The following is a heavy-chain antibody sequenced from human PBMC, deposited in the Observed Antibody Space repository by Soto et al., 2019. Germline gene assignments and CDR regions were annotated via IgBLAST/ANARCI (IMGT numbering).Heavy chain of an antibody. J-gene: IGHJ4*02. CDR1: GFTFSSYW. CDR2: INTDGSTT. Sequence: PGGSLRLSCAASGFTFSSYWMHWARQVPGMGPVWVSGINTDGSTTNDADSVKGRFTISRDNAKNTVYLQTNSLRAEDTAVYYCATDRISRTLLWGQGALVTVSS. CDR3: ATDRISRTLL. V-gene: IGHV3-74*01. D-gene: IGHD1-20*01.